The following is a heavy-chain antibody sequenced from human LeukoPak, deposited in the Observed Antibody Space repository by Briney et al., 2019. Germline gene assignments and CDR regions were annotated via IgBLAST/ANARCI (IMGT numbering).Heavy chain of an antibody. CDR3: ARDGITIFGVVLSYFDY. Sequence: PGGSLRLSCAASGFTFSSYAMSWVRQAPGKGLEWVSTISGSGETTYYADSVKGRFTISRDNSKNTLYLQMNSLRAEDTAVYYCARDGITIFGVVLSYFDYWGQGTLVTVSS. CDR1: GFTFSSYA. D-gene: IGHD3-3*01. CDR2: ISGSGETT. J-gene: IGHJ4*02. V-gene: IGHV3-23*01.